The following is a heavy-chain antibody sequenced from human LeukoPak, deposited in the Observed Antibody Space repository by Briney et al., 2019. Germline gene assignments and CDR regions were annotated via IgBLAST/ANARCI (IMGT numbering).Heavy chain of an antibody. D-gene: IGHD6-13*01. CDR2: ISSSGSTI. J-gene: IGHJ6*02. Sequence: GGSLRLSCAASGFTFSDYYMSWIRQAPGKGLEWVPYISSSGSTIYYADSVKGRFTISRDNAKNSLYLQMNSLRAEDTAVYYCAKVGSSWYGDYYYGMDVWGQGTTVTVSS. V-gene: IGHV3-11*01. CDR1: GFTFSDYY. CDR3: AKVGSSWYGDYYYGMDV.